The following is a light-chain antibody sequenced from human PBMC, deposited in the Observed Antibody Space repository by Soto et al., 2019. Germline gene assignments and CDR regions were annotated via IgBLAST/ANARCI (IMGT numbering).Light chain of an antibody. Sequence: EIVMTQSPATLSVSPGERATLSCRASQSVSSNLAWYQQKPGQAPRLLIYGASTRATGIPARFSGSGSGTEFTLTISSLQSEDFAVYYCQQYSNWPPTFGQGTKVEI. CDR2: GAS. J-gene: IGKJ1*01. CDR3: QQYSNWPPT. CDR1: QSVSSN. V-gene: IGKV3D-15*01.